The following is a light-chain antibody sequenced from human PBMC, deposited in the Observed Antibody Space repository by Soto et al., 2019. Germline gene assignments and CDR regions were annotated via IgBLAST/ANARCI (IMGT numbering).Light chain of an antibody. V-gene: IGKV3-20*01. CDR2: GAS. CDR1: QSVSSSY. J-gene: IGKJ3*01. CDR3: QQYGSSPFT. Sequence: EIVLTQSPGTLSLSPGERATLSCRASQSVSSSYSAWYQQIPGQAPRLLIYGASSRATGIPDRFSGSGTGTDFTLTISRLEPEDFAMYYCQQYGSSPFTFGPGTKVDIK.